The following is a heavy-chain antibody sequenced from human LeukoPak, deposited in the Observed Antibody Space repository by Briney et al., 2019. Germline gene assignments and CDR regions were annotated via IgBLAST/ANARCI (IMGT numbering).Heavy chain of an antibody. D-gene: IGHD1-26*01. J-gene: IGHJ4*02. CDR2: MYHSGST. V-gene: IGHV4-38-2*02. CDR3: GRDRSGGYSVDY. CDR1: GYSISSGYY. Sequence: SETLALLCAVSGYSISSGYYWGWIRQPPGKGLEWIASMYHSGSTYYNPSLKSRVTLSVDTSKNQFSLKMSSVTAADTAVYYCGRDRSGGYSVDYWGQGTLV.